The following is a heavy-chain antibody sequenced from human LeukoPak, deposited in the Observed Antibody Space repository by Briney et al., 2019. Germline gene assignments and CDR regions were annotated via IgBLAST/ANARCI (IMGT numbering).Heavy chain of an antibody. CDR2: IYYSGST. CDR3: ARSGGCSGGSCYSSNWFDP. CDR1: GGSISSSSYY. Sequence: PSETLSLTCTVSGGSISSSSYYWGWIRQPPGKGLEWIGSIYYSGSTYYNPSLKSRVTISVDTSKNQFSLKLSSVTAADTAVYYCARSGGCSGGSCYSSNWFDPWGQGTLVTVSS. J-gene: IGHJ5*02. V-gene: IGHV4-39*07. D-gene: IGHD2-15*01.